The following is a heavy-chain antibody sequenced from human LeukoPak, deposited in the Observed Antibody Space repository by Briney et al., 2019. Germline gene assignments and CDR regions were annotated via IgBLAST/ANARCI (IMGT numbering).Heavy chain of an antibody. CDR2: INHSGST. Sequence: LETLSLTCAVYGGSFSGYYWSWIRQPPGKGLEWIGEINHSGSTNYNPSLKSRVTISVDTSKNQFSLKLSSVTAADTAVYYCAREKLRGGLDPWGQGTLVTVSS. V-gene: IGHV4-34*01. J-gene: IGHJ5*02. CDR1: GGSFSGYY. CDR3: AREKLRGGLDP. D-gene: IGHD1-7*01.